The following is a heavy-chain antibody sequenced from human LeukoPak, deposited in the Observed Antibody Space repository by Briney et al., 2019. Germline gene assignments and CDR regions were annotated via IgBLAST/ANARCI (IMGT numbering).Heavy chain of an antibody. CDR3: ARDGMTGGSFDY. CDR2: IPYDGSNK. V-gene: IGHV3-30*04. Sequence: GGSLRLSCAASGFTFSSYAMHWVRQAPGKGLEWVAVIPYDGSNKYYADSVKGRFTISRDNPKNTLYLQMNSLRAEDTAVYYCARDGMTGGSFDYWGQGTLVTVSS. D-gene: IGHD2-8*02. CDR1: GFTFSSYA. J-gene: IGHJ4*02.